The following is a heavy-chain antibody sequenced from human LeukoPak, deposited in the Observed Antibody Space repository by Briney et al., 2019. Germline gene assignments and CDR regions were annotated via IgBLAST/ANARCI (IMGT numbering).Heavy chain of an antibody. CDR1: GGSISSYY. V-gene: IGHV4-59*01. Sequence: SETLSLTCTVSGGSISSYYWRWIRPPPGKGLAWIGYIYYIGSTNYNPSLKSRVTISVDTSKNQFSLKLSSVTAADTAVYYCAREVDGDGYNSGGWFDPWGQGTLVTVSS. CDR2: IYYIGST. D-gene: IGHD5-24*01. J-gene: IGHJ5*02. CDR3: AREVDGDGYNSGGWFDP.